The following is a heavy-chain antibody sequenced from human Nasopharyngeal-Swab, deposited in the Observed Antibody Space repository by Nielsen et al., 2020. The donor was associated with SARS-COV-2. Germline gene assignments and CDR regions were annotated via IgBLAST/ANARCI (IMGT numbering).Heavy chain of an antibody. CDR2: IWYDGSNK. V-gene: IGHV3-33*06. Sequence: VRQAPGKGLEWVAVIWYDGSNKYYADSVKGRFTISRDNSKNTLYLQMNSLRAEDTAVYYCANTRGVYATPDFDYWGQGTLVTVSS. CDR3: ANTRGVYATPDFDY. J-gene: IGHJ4*02. D-gene: IGHD2/OR15-2a*01.